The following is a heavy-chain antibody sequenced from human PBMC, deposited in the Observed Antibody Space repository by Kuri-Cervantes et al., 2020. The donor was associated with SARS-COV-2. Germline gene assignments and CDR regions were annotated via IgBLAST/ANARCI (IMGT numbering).Heavy chain of an antibody. D-gene: IGHD3-3*01. Sequence: GSLRLSCTVSGGSISSSSYYWGWIRQPPGKGLEWIGSIYYSGSTYYNPSLKSRVTISVDTSKNQFSLKLSSVTAADTAVYYCARVHLKRITIFGVVTPSYGMDVWGQGTTVTVSS. V-gene: IGHV4-39*01. CDR2: IYYSGST. CDR3: ARVHLKRITIFGVVTPSYGMDV. J-gene: IGHJ6*02. CDR1: GGSISSSSYY.